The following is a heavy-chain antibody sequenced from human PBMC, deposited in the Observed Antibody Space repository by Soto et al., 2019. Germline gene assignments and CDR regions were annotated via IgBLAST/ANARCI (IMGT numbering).Heavy chain of an antibody. CDR2: ISSSSSTI. CDR3: ARESRYCSGGSCYSHYYYYGMDV. J-gene: IGHJ6*02. CDR1: GFTFSSYS. Sequence: PGGSLRLSCAASGFTFSSYSMSWVRQAQGTGLEWVSYISSSSSTIYYADSVKGRFTISRDNAKNSLYLQMNSLRDEDTAVYYCARESRYCSGGSCYSHYYYYGMDVWGQGTTVTVSS. V-gene: IGHV3-48*02. D-gene: IGHD2-15*01.